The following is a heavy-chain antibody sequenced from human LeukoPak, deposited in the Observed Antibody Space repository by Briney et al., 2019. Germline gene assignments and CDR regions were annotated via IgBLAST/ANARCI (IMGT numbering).Heavy chain of an antibody. CDR2: IRSKAYGGTT. Sequence: GGSLRLSCTASGFTFGDYAMSWFRQAPGKGLEWVGFIRSKAYGGTTEYAASVKGRFTISRDDSKSIAYLRMNSLKTEDTAVYYCTRDNCGGDCYVDYWGQGTLVTVSS. CDR3: TRDNCGGDCYVDY. CDR1: GFTFGDYA. V-gene: IGHV3-49*03. D-gene: IGHD2-21*02. J-gene: IGHJ4*02.